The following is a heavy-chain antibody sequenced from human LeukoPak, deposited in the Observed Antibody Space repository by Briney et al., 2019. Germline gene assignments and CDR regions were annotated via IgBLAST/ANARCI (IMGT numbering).Heavy chain of an antibody. Sequence: PGGSLRLSCAASGFTFSSYWMSWVRQAPGKGLEWVANIKQDGSEKYYVDSVKGRFTISRDNAKNSLYLQMNSLRAEDTAVYYCARVGDFWSGYLDVWGKGTTVTVSS. J-gene: IGHJ6*03. CDR1: GFTFSSYW. CDR2: IKQDGSEK. D-gene: IGHD3-3*01. CDR3: ARVGDFWSGYLDV. V-gene: IGHV3-7*01.